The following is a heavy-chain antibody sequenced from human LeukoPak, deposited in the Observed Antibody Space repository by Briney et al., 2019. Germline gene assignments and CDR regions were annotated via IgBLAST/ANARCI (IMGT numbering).Heavy chain of an antibody. D-gene: IGHD1-26*01. CDR3: ARDRLLHRWELLPPI. J-gene: IGHJ3*02. CDR2: IRSSSSYI. CDR1: GFTFSSYS. Sequence: GGSLRLPCAASGFTFSSYSMNWVRQAPGKGLEWVSSIRSSSSYIYYADSVKGRFTISRDNAKNSLYLQMNSLRAEDTAVYYCARDRLLHRWELLPPIWGQGTMVTVSS. V-gene: IGHV3-21*01.